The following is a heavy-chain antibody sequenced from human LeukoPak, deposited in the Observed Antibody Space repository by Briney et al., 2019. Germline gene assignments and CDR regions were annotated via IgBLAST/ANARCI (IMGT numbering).Heavy chain of an antibody. CDR2: ISSSSSYI. J-gene: IGHJ4*02. D-gene: IGHD2-15*01. CDR3: ARELGYCSGGSCYSMWDY. Sequence: PGGSLRLSCAASGFTFSSYSMNWVRQAPGKGLEWVSSISSSSSYIYYADSVKGRFTISRDNAKNSLYLQMNSLRAEDTAVYYCARELGYCSGGSCYSMWDYWGQGTLVTVSS. CDR1: GFTFSSYS. V-gene: IGHV3-21*01.